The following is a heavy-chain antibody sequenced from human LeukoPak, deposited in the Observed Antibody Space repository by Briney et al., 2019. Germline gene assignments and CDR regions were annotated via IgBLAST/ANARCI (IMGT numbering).Heavy chain of an antibody. CDR1: GFTFSSYW. V-gene: IGHV3-7*01. Sequence: GSLRLSCVASGFTFSSYWMTWVRQAPGKGLEWVANIKTDGSQIYYVDSVKGRFTISRDNAKNSLYLQMNSLRAEDTAVYYCARDKKTRGSSWYYFDYWGQGTLVTVSS. D-gene: IGHD6-13*01. CDR2: IKTDGSQI. CDR3: ARDKKTRGSSWYYFDY. J-gene: IGHJ4*02.